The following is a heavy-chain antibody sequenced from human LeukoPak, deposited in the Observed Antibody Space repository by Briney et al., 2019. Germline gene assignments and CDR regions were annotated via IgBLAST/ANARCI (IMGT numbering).Heavy chain of an antibody. J-gene: IGHJ4*02. CDR2: ISSSTTTI. V-gene: IGHV3-48*01. Sequence: GGSLRLSCAASGFTVSSNYMSWVRQAPGKGLEWISYISSSTTTIYYADSVKGRFTISRDNAKSSLFLQMNSLRAEDTAVYYCASGYDFSSGSKRGFDNWGQGTRVTVSS. D-gene: IGHD3-3*01. CDR1: GFTVSSNY. CDR3: ASGYDFSSGSKRGFDN.